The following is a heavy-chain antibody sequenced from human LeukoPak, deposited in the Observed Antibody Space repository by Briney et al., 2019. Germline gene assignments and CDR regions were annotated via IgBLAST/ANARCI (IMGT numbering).Heavy chain of an antibody. CDR2: ISSSSSTI. CDR3: ARDIRAYYYDSSGLGDY. V-gene: IGHV3-48*01. J-gene: IGHJ4*02. CDR1: GFTFSSYS. Sequence: GGSLRLSCAASGFTFSSYSMNWVRQAPGKGLERVSYISSSSSTIYYADSVKGRFTISRDNAKNSLYLQMNSLRAEDTAVYYYARDIRAYYYDSSGLGDYWGQGTLVTVSS. D-gene: IGHD3-22*01.